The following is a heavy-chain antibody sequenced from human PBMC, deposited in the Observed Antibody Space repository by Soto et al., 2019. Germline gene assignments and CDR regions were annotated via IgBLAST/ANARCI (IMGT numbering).Heavy chain of an antibody. D-gene: IGHD6-13*01. V-gene: IGHV3-23*01. CDR3: AKDRTAAARNFDY. J-gene: IGHJ4*02. CDR1: GFTFSSYA. CDR2: ISTAVGAT. Sequence: PGGSLRLSCAASGFTFSSYAMSWVRQAPGKGLEWVSAISTAVGATYYADSVKGRFTISRDDSNNTLYLQMNSLRAEDTAVYYCAKDRTAAARNFDYWGQGTPVTVSS.